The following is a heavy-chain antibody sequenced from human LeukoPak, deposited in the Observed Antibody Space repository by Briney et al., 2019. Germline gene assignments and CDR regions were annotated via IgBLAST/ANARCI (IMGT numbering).Heavy chain of an antibody. CDR1: GYTFTSYD. CDR2: MNPNSGNT. CDR3: ARMDIVATTDFDY. D-gene: IGHD5-12*01. J-gene: IGHJ4*02. V-gene: IGHV1-8*01. Sequence: ASVKVSCKASGYTFTSYDINWVRQATGQGLEWMGWMNPNSGNTGYAQKFQGRVTMTRNTSISTAYMELSSLRSEDTAVYCCARMDIVATTDFDYWGQGTLVTVSS.